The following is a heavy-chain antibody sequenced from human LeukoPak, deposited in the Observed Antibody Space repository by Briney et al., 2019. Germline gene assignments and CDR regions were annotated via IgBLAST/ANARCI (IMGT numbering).Heavy chain of an antibody. CDR3: ARNRQDSARLLFDP. CDR2: ISSSGAVT. CDR1: EFTFTNYA. J-gene: IGHJ5*02. Sequence: GGSLRLSCAASEFTFTNYAMSWARQAPGEGLEWVSAISSSGAVTSYTNSVRGRFTISRDNSKNTVYLQMNSLTAEDTAIYECARNRQDSARLLFDPWGQGTLVPVSS. V-gene: IGHV3-23*01. D-gene: IGHD1-26*01.